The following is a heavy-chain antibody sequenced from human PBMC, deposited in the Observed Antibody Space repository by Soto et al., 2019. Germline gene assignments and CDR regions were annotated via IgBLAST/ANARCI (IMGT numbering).Heavy chain of an antibody. Sequence: GASVKVSCKASGYTFTNSGIIWVRQAPGQGLEWMGWIGAYNGHTKYAQKLQGRVTMTTDTSTSTAYMELRSLKSDEAAVYYCARDDYYDSSGYLTGRYYFGMDVWGQGTMVTVS. CDR1: GYTFTNSG. CDR3: ARDDYYDSSGYLTGRYYFGMDV. CDR2: IGAYNGHT. J-gene: IGHJ6*02. D-gene: IGHD3-22*01. V-gene: IGHV1-18*01.